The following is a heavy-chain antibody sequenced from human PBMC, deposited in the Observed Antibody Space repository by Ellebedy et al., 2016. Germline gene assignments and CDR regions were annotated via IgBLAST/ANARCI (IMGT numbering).Heavy chain of an antibody. CDR2: IYYSGST. J-gene: IGHJ4*02. D-gene: IGHD5-18*01. V-gene: IGHV4-39*01. CDR1: GGPISSSSYY. Sequence: SETLSLXCPVSGGPISSSSYYWGWIRQPPGKGLEWIGSIYYSGSTNYNPSLKSRVTISVDTSKNQFSLKLSSVTAADTAVYYCARRGTAMVTDYWGQGTLVTVSS. CDR3: ARRGTAMVTDY.